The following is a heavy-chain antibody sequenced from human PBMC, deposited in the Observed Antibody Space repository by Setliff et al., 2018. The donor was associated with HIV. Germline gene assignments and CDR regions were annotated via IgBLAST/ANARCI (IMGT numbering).Heavy chain of an antibody. CDR3: AREGRRLPFNGPNSLDP. V-gene: IGHV3-48*04. D-gene: IGHD6-25*01. CDR1: GFTFSSYS. CDR2: TSSSGATI. Sequence: PGGSLRLSCAASGFTFSSYSMNWVRQAPGKGLDWVSYTSSSGATIYYADSVKGRFTISRDDAGNSLYLQMSNLRVDDTAVYYCAREGRRLPFNGPNSLDPWGQGTLVTVSS. J-gene: IGHJ5*02.